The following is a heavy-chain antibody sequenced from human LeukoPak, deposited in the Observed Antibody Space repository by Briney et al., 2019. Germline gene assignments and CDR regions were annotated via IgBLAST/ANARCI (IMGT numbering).Heavy chain of an antibody. J-gene: IGHJ4*02. Sequence: GGSLRLSCAASGFTFSSYAMSWVRQAPGKGLEWVSAISGSGGSTYYADSVKGRFTISRDNSKNTLYLQMNSLRAEDTAVYYCAKSPTYSSGWYYFDYWGQGTLVTVSS. V-gene: IGHV3-23*01. CDR3: AKSPTYSSGWYYFDY. CDR1: GFTFSSYA. CDR2: ISGSGGST. D-gene: IGHD6-19*01.